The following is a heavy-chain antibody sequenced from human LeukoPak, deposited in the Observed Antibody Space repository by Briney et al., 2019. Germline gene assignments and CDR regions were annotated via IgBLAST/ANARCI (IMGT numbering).Heavy chain of an antibody. CDR1: GFTFSNYA. CDR3: ASQRHHRVAVAGSFDY. J-gene: IGHJ4*02. D-gene: IGHD6-19*01. CDR2: IDPDGIYI. Sequence: GGSLRLSCAASGFTFSNYAMSWVRQTPGTGLEWLSAIDPDGIYIYYADSVKGRFTTSRDNSKNTLYLQMNSLRAEDTAVYFCASQRHHRVAVAGSFDYWGRGTLVSVSP. V-gene: IGHV3-23*05.